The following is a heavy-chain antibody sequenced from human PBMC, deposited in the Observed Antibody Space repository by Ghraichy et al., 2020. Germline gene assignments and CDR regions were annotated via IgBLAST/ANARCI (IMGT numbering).Heavy chain of an antibody. D-gene: IGHD5-18*01. J-gene: IGHJ4*02. CDR3: AKPGGYSYNSRRFDY. CDR2: ISGSGDNT. CDR1: GFTFSNYA. V-gene: IGHV3-23*01. Sequence: GGSLRLSCAASGFTFSNYAMNWVRQAPGKGLEWVSAISGSGDNTDYADSVKGRFTISRDNSKNTLYLQMNSLRVEDTALYYCAKPGGYSYNSRRFDYWGQGTLVTVSS.